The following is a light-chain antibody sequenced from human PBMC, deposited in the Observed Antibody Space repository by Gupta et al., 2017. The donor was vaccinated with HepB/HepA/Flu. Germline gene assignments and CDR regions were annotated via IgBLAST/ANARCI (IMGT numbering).Light chain of an antibody. CDR1: NSLVHRNGYNY. CDR2: LGS. Sequence: DIVMIQSPLSMLVTSREQTSIPCRSSNSLVHRNGYNYLDWYLQKPGQSLQLLIYLGSNRASGVPDRFSGSGLGADFTLKISRVEADDVGVYYCMQALESPRTFGQGTKLEIK. V-gene: IGKV2-28*01. CDR3: MQALESPRT. J-gene: IGKJ2*02.